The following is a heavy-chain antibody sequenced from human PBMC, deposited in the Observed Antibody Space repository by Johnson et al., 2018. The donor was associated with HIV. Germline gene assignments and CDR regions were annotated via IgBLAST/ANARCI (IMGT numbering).Heavy chain of an antibody. Sequence: QVQLVESGGGLVQPGGSLRLSCAASGFTFSSYAMSWVRQAPGKGLEWVTVISHDGSDKYYAGSVKGRFTISRDNSKNTLYLQMNSLRGEDTAMYYCARGRISMTAVDLRGGAFDVWGQGTTVTVAS. CDR2: ISHDGSDK. J-gene: IGHJ3*01. D-gene: IGHD3-22*01. CDR1: GFTFSSYA. V-gene: IGHV3-30-3*01. CDR3: ARGRISMTAVDLRGGAFDV.